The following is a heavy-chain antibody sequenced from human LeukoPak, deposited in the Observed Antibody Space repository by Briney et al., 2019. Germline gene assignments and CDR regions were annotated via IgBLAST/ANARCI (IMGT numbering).Heavy chain of an antibody. J-gene: IGHJ4*02. V-gene: IGHV3-30*04. CDR2: ISYDGSNK. D-gene: IGHD6-6*01. Sequence: GGSLRLSCAASGFTFSSYAMHWVRQAPGKGLEWVAVISYDGSNKYYADSVKGRFTISRDNSKNTLYLQMNSLRAEDTAVYYCASTLYSSSSGSFDYWGQGTLVTVSS. CDR3: ASTLYSSSSGSFDY. CDR1: GFTFSSYA.